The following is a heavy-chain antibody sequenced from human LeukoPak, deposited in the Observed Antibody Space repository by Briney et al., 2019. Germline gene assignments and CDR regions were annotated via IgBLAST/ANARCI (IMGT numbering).Heavy chain of an antibody. CDR2: TSGSGGST. Sequence: GGSLRLSCAASGFTFGNYAMTWVRQALGKGLDWVSTTSGSGGSTYYADSVKGRFTFSRDNSKNTLYLQMNSLRAEDTAVYYCAKGGNYDPSSWYDDWGQGTLVTVSS. CDR3: AKGGNYDPSSWYDD. CDR1: GFTFGNYA. D-gene: IGHD6-13*01. J-gene: IGHJ4*02. V-gene: IGHV3-23*01.